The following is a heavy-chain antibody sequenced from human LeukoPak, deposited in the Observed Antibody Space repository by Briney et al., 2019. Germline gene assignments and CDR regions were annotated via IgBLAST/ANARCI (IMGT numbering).Heavy chain of an antibody. J-gene: IGHJ6*02. V-gene: IGHV4-39*07. CDR1: GGSISSGGYY. CDR3: ARAFNLVFRGQYYDILTRSGGMDV. Sequence: SETLSLTCTVSGGSISSGGYYWSWIRQPPGKGLEWIGEINHSGSTNYNPSLKSRVTISVDTSKNQFSLKLSSVTAADTAVYYCARAFNLVFRGQYYDILTRSGGMDVWGQGTTVTVSS. D-gene: IGHD3-9*01. CDR2: INHSGST.